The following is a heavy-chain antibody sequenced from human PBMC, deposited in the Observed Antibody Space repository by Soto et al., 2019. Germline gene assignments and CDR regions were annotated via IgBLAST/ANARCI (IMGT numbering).Heavy chain of an antibody. V-gene: IGHV1-18*01. CDR1: GYTFTNFG. CDR3: ARGGTPIDY. D-gene: IGHD3-16*01. Sequence: QVQLVQSGAEVKKPGASVKVSCKASGYTFTNFGISWVRQAPGQGLEWMGWIIAYNGNTNYAQTFQGRVTMTPDPTTSTAYMALRSLRSDDTAVYYCARGGTPIDYWSQGTLVTVSS. CDR2: IIAYNGNT. J-gene: IGHJ4*02.